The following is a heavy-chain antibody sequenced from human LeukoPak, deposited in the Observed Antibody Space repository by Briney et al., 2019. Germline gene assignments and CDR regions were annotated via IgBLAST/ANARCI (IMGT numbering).Heavy chain of an antibody. CDR2: IKQDGSEK. D-gene: IGHD3-10*01. CDR3: VRDGIRDIPGIITIRYDY. J-gene: IGHJ4*02. Sequence: GGSLRLSCAASGFTLSSYWMSWVRQAPGKGLEWVANIKQDGSEKYYVDSVKGRFTISRDNAENSLYLQMNSLRAEDTALYYCVRDGIRDIPGIITIRYDYWGQGTLVTVSS. V-gene: IGHV3-7*05. CDR1: GFTLSSYW.